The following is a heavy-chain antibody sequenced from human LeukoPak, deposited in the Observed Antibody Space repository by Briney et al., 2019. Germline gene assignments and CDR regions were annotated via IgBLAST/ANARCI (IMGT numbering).Heavy chain of an antibody. J-gene: IGHJ5*02. V-gene: IGHV1-2*02. Sequence: ASVKVSCKASGYTFTGYYMHWVRQAPGQGLEWMGWINPNSGGTNYAQKFQGRVTMTRDTSISTAYMELSRLRSDDTVVYYCAREADPIAAEWFDPWGQGTLVTVSS. CDR3: AREADPIAAEWFDP. D-gene: IGHD6-13*01. CDR1: GYTFTGYY. CDR2: INPNSGGT.